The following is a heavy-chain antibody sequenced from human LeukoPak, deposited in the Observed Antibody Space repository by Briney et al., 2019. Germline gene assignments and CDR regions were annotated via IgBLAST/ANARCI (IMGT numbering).Heavy chain of an antibody. Sequence: ASVKVSCKASGYTFTGYYMHWVRQAPGQGPEWMGWINPNSGGTNYAQKFEGWVTMIRDTSISTAYMELSRLRSDDTAVYYCTRAYCSGGSCYGNYYYYGMDVWGKGTTVTVSS. CDR2: INPNSGGT. D-gene: IGHD2-15*01. CDR1: GYTFTGYY. CDR3: TRAYCSGGSCYGNYYYYGMDV. J-gene: IGHJ6*04. V-gene: IGHV1-2*04.